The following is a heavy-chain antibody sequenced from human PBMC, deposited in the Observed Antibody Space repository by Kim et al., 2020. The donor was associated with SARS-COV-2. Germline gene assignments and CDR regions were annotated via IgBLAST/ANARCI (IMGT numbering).Heavy chain of an antibody. Sequence: GGSLRLSCVASGFTFSTSPMGWVRQAPGEGLEWVSRISWDGTRTYYADSVKSRVTMSSDKSKNTVYLHMNSLRVEDTAVYYCAKGVTNSGFDYWGQGAQVTVSS. CDR1: GFTFSTSP. CDR2: ISWDGTRT. J-gene: IGHJ4*02. D-gene: IGHD4-17*01. V-gene: IGHV3-23*01. CDR3: AKGVTNSGFDY.